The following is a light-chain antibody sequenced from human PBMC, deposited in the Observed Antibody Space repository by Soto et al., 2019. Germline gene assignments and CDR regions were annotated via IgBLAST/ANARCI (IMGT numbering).Light chain of an antibody. CDR2: DAS. Sequence: EIVLTQSPATLSLSPGERATLSCRASQSVSSYLAWFQQKPGQAPRLLIYDASNRATGIPARFSGSGSGTDFTLTISSLEPEDSAVYYCQQRYNWVTFGGGTKVEIK. CDR3: QQRYNWVT. V-gene: IGKV3-11*01. J-gene: IGKJ4*01. CDR1: QSVSSY.